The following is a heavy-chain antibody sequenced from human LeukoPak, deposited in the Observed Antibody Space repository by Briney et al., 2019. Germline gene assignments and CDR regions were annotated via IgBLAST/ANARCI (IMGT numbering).Heavy chain of an antibody. CDR3: AREYSSFEY. D-gene: IGHD5-18*01. CDR1: GGSISGYY. V-gene: IGHV4-59*01. CDR2: INCSGTT. Sequence: SETLSLTCTVSGGSISGYYWHWIRQSPGMGLEWIGYINCSGTTDYNPSLKSRVTISVDTSKNQFSLNLRSATAADTAVYYCAREYSSFEYWGQGILVTVSS. J-gene: IGHJ4*02.